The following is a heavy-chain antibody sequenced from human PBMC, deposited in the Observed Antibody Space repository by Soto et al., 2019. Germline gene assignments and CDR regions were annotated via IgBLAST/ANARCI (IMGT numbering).Heavy chain of an antibody. CDR2: ISSSSSNII. Sequence: GGSLRLSCAASGFTFSSYSMNWVRQAPGKGQEWVSYISSSSSNIIYYAESVKGRFTISRDNAKNSLYLQMNSLRDEDTAVYYCARDSGSRNRFFDYWGQGT. V-gene: IGHV3-48*02. CDR3: ARDSGSRNRFFDY. CDR1: GFTFSSYS. D-gene: IGHD1-26*01. J-gene: IGHJ4*02.